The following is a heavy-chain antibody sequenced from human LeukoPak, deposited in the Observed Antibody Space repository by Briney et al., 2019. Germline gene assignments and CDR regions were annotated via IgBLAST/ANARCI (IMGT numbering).Heavy chain of an antibody. D-gene: IGHD6-6*01. CDR3: AREHSSSSGKVFDY. CDR2: INPNSGGT. V-gene: IGHV1-2*02. J-gene: IGHJ4*02. CDR1: GYTFPGYY. Sequence: AASVKVSCKASGYTFPGYYMHWVRQAPGQGPEWMGWINPNSGGTNYAQKFQGRVTMTRDTSISTAYMELSRLRSNDTAVYYCAREHSSSSGKVFDYWGRGTLVTVSS.